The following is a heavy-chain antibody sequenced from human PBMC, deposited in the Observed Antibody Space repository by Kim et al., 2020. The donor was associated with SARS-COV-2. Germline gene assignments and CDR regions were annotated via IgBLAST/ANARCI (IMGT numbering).Heavy chain of an antibody. V-gene: IGHV3-23*01. Sequence: GGSLRLSCAASGFTFSSYAMSWVRQAPGKGLEWVSAISGSGGSTYYADSVKGRFTISRDNSKNTLYLQMNSLRAEDTAVYYCAKDPRSLLRYFDWPAGAPIDYWGQGTLVTVSS. J-gene: IGHJ4*02. CDR1: GFTFSSYA. D-gene: IGHD3-9*01. CDR2: ISGSGGST. CDR3: AKDPRSLLRYFDWPAGAPIDY.